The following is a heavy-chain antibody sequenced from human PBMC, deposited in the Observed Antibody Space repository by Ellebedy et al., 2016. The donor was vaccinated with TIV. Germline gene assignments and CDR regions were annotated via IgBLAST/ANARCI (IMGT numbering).Heavy chain of an antibody. CDR1: GDSLSSSSSY. D-gene: IGHD3-22*01. Sequence: SETLSLTCTVSGDSLSSSSSYWSWIRQSPGKGLEWIGYISHSGSTNYNPSLKSRVTISEDTSKNQFSLRVNSVTAADTAVYYCARHSPAVNGLITLIGPNAFDIWGQGTMVTVSS. J-gene: IGHJ3*02. CDR2: ISHSGST. CDR3: ARHSPAVNGLITLIGPNAFDI. V-gene: IGHV4-61*01.